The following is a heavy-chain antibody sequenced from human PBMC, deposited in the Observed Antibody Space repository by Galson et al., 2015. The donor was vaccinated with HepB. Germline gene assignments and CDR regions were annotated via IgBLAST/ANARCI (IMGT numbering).Heavy chain of an antibody. J-gene: IGHJ6*02. Sequence: SLRLSCAASGFTFSDYYMSWIRQAPGKGLEWVSYISSSSSYTNYADSVKGRFTISRDNAKNSLYLQMNSLRAEDTAVYYCARGGYSSSHYYYYGMDVWGQGTTVTVSS. CDR1: GFTFSDYY. CDR2: ISSSSSYT. V-gene: IGHV3-11*06. D-gene: IGHD6-6*01. CDR3: ARGGYSSSHYYYYGMDV.